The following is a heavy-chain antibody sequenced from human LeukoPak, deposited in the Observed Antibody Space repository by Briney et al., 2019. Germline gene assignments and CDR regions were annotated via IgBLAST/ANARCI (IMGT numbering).Heavy chain of an antibody. D-gene: IGHD3-3*02. CDR3: ARVLGRRYFDY. J-gene: IGHJ4*02. CDR1: GFTVSSNY. V-gene: IGHV3-66*01. CDR2: IYSGGST. Sequence: PGGSLRLSCAASGFTVSSNYMSWVRQAPGKGLEWVSVIYSGGSTYYADSVKGRFTISRDNSKNTLYLQMNSLRAEDTAVYYCARVLGRRYFDYWGQGTLVTVSS.